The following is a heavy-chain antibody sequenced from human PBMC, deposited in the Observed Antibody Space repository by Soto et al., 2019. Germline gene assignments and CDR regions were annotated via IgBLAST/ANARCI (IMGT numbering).Heavy chain of an antibody. J-gene: IGHJ3*02. V-gene: IGHV1-69*08. Sequence: QVQLVQSGAEVKKPGSSVKVSCKASGGTFSSYTISWVRQAPGQGLEWMGRIIPILGIANYAQKFQGRVTITADKSTSTAYMELSSLRSEDTAVYYCARDPIRGNGDDAFDIWGQGTMVTVSS. D-gene: IGHD2-15*01. CDR2: IIPILGIA. CDR1: GGTFSSYT. CDR3: ARDPIRGNGDDAFDI.